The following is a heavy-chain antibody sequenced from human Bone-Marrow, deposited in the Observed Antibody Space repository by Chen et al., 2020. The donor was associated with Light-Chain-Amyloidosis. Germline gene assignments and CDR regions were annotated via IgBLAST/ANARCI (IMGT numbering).Heavy chain of an antibody. V-gene: IGHV3-23*01. Sequence: EVQLLESGGGLVQPGGSLRLSCAAAGFTFGSFAMSWVRQAPGRGLEYVSDISVRGCITHYADSVKGRFTISRDNSENTLYLQMNSLRAEDTAIYYCAKDLTSGGGIFDYWGQGILVTVSS. J-gene: IGHJ4*02. CDR1: GFTFGSFA. CDR3: AKDLTSGGGIFDY. CDR2: ISVRGCIT. D-gene: IGHD3-16*01.